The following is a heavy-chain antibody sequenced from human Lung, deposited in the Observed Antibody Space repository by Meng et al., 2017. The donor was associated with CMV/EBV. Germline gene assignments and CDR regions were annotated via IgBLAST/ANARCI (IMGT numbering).Heavy chain of an antibody. D-gene: IGHD6-19*01. CDR3: ARGSVGYYGMDV. CDR1: GFIFNNHA. V-gene: IGHV3-21*01. Sequence: GGSXRLXXAASGFIFNNHAMNWVRQAPGKGLEWVSAISGSTPDKWYADSVRGRFTISRDNTKNSLYLEMSSLRAEDTAAYFCARGSVGYYGMDVWGQGTPVTVSS. J-gene: IGHJ6*02. CDR2: ISGSTPDK.